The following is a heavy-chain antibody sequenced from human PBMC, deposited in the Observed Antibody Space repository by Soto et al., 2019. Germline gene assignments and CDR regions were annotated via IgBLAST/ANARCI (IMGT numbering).Heavy chain of an antibody. V-gene: IGHV3-21*01. J-gene: IGHJ4*02. CDR2: ISSSSSYI. Sequence: EVQLVESGGGLVKPGGSLRLSCAASGFTFSSYSMNWVRQAPGKGLEWVSSISSSSSYIYYADSVKGRFTISRDNAKNSLTLQMNSLRAEDTAVYYCASISAGITMDHINCDYWGQGTLVTVSS. D-gene: IGHD3-10*01. CDR1: GFTFSSYS. CDR3: ASISAGITMDHINCDY.